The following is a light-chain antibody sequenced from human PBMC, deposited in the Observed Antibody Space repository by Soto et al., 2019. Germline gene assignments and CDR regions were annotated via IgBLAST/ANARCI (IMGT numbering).Light chain of an antibody. CDR2: GAS. J-gene: IGKJ2*01. CDR3: QQYDNWPYN. CDR1: QSVSNN. Sequence: EIVMTHSPATLSVSPGERATLSCRASQSVSNNLAWYQHKPGQAPRLLIYGASTRATASPAMFSGSGSRTEFTLTISSLQSEDFAVYFCQQYDNWPYNFGQGTKGDIK. V-gene: IGKV3-15*01.